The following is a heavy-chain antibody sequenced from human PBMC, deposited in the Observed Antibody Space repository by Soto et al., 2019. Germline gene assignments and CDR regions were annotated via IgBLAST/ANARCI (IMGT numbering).Heavy chain of an antibody. CDR2: IYYSGST. CDR1: GGSISSYY. D-gene: IGHD5-18*01. V-gene: IGHV4-59*01. Sequence: PSETLSLTCTVSGGSISSYYWSWIRQPPGKGLEWIGYIYYSGSTNYNPSLKSRVTISVDTSKNQFSLKLSSVTAADTAVYYCAREGAMVTWYFDYWGQGTLVTVSS. J-gene: IGHJ4*02. CDR3: AREGAMVTWYFDY.